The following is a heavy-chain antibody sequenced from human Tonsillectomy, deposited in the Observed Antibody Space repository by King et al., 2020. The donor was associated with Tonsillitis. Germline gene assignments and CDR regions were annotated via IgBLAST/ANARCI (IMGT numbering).Heavy chain of an antibody. J-gene: IGHJ6*03. CDR1: GGSFSSYA. D-gene: IGHD3-22*01. CDR2: IIPPFGTA. V-gene: IGHV1-69*01. CDR3: ARAHSSGYWAYNYYMDV. Sequence: VQLVQSGAEVKKPGSSVKVSCKASGGSFSSYAISWVRQAPGQGLEWMGGIIPPFGTANYAQKFQGRVPIPADESTSTAYMELSSLRSEDTAVYYCARAHSSGYWAYNYYMDVWGKGTTVTVSS.